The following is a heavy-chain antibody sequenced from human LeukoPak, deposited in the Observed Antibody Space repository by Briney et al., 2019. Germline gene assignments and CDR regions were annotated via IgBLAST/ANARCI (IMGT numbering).Heavy chain of an antibody. D-gene: IGHD3-10*01. Sequence: GGSLGLSCAASGFTFSSYSMNWVRQAPGKGLEWVSSISSSSSYIYYADSVKGRFTISRDNAKNSLYLQMNSLRAEDTAVYYCARDQGTLFGELLSEDYWGQGTLVTVSS. J-gene: IGHJ4*02. V-gene: IGHV3-21*01. CDR2: ISSSSSYI. CDR1: GFTFSSYS. CDR3: ARDQGTLFGELLSEDY.